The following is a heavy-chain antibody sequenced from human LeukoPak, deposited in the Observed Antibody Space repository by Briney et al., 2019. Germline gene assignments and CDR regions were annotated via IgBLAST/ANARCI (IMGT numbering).Heavy chain of an antibody. J-gene: IGHJ5*02. D-gene: IGHD4-11*01. CDR1: GFTFSHYS. CDR3: ARHDYSNFVGWFDP. CDR2: ILYDGSDK. V-gene: IGHV3-30-3*01. Sequence: GGSLRLSCVGSGFTFSHYSLHWVRQAPGKGLEWVTLILYDGSDKYYADSVKGRFTISRDNSKNTLYLQMNSLRVEDTAVYYCARHDYSNFVGWFDPWGQGTLVSVSS.